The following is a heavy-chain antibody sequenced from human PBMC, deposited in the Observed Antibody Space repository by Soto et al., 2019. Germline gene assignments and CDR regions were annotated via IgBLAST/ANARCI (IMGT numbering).Heavy chain of an antibody. V-gene: IGHV1-58*01. J-gene: IGHJ4*02. CDR2: IVVGSGNT. D-gene: IGHD2-2*01. CDR1: GFTFTSSA. CDR3: AAEPGYCIRTSCYGIDY. Sequence: QMQLVQSGPEVKKPGTSVKVSCKASGFTFTSSAVQWVRQARGQRLEWIGWIVVGSGNTNYAQKFQERVTITRDMSTSTAYRELSSLRSEDTAVYYCAAEPGYCIRTSCYGIDYWGQGTLVTVSS.